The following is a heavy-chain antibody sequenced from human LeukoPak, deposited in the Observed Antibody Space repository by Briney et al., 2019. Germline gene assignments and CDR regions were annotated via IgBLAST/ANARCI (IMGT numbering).Heavy chain of an antibody. V-gene: IGHV3-30*02. Sequence: GGSLRLSCAASGFTFSSYGMHWVRQSPGKGLEWVAFIRYDGSNKNYADSVKGRFTISRDNSKNTVYLQMNSLSPEDTAVYYGVPDFDYWGQGTLVTVPS. CDR1: GFTFSSYG. CDR3: VPDFDY. D-gene: IGHD3-16*01. J-gene: IGHJ4*02. CDR2: IRYDGSNK.